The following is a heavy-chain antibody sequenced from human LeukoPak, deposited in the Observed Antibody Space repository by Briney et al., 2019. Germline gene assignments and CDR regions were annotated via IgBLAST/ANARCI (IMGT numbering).Heavy chain of an antibody. CDR2: IYPDDSDT. CDR1: GYSFTNYW. CDR3: ARLQYSNGYVDY. V-gene: IGHV5-51*01. D-gene: IGHD5-18*01. Sequence: PGESLKISCPGSGYSFTNYWIGWVRQMPGKGLEWMGIIYPDDSDTRYRPSFQGQVTISADKSIATAYLQWSSLKASDTAMYYCARLQYSNGYVDYWGQGTLVTVSS. J-gene: IGHJ4*02.